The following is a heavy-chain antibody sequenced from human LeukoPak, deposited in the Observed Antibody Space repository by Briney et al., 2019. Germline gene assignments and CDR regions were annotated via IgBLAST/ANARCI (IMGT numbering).Heavy chain of an antibody. V-gene: IGHV1-18*01. Sequence: ASVKVSCKASGYTFTSYGISWVRQAPGQGLEWMGWISAYNGNTNYVQKLQGRGTMTTDTSTSTAYMELRSLRSDDTAVYYCARSGSYWDPNDAFDIWGQGTMVTVSS. J-gene: IGHJ3*02. CDR3: ARSGSYWDPNDAFDI. CDR1: GYTFTSYG. D-gene: IGHD1-26*01. CDR2: ISAYNGNT.